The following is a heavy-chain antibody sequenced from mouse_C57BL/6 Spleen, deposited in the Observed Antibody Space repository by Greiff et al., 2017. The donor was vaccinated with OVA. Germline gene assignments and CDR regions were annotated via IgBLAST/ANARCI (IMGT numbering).Heavy chain of an antibody. CDR1: GYSITSDY. Sequence: EVQLVESGPGLAKPSQTLSLTCSVTGYSITSDYWNWIRKFPGNKLEYMGYISYSGSTYYNPSLKSRISITGDTSKNQYYLQLNSVTTEDTATYYCASGDLTGTRAMDYWGQGTSVTVSS. J-gene: IGHJ4*01. V-gene: IGHV3-8*01. CDR2: ISYSGST. CDR3: ASGDLTGTRAMDY. D-gene: IGHD4-1*01.